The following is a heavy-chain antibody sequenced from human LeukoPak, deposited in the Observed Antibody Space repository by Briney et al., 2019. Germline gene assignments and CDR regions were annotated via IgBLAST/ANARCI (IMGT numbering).Heavy chain of an antibody. J-gene: IGHJ4*02. D-gene: IGHD3-10*01. V-gene: IGHV7-4-1*02. CDR2: INTNTGNP. CDR3: AHGSGSYYNPLFDY. Sequence: ASVKVSCKASGYTFTSYAMNWVRQAPGQGLEWMGWINTNTGNPTYAQGFAGRFVFSLDTSVSTAYLQISSLKAEDTAVYYCAHGSGSYYNPLFDYWGQGTLVTVPS. CDR1: GYTFTSYA.